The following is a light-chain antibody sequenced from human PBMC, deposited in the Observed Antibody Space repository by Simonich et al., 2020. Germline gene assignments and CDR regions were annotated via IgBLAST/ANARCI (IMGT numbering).Light chain of an antibody. V-gene: IGLV2-14*01. CDR3: SSYTSSSFWV. Sequence: QSALTQPASVSGSPGQSLTISCTGTSSAVGGYNYVSWYQQHPGKAPKLMIYDVSKRPSGVSNRFSGSKSGNTASLTISGLQAEDEADYYCSSYTSSSFWVFGGGTKLTVL. CDR1: SSAVGGYNY. CDR2: DVS. J-gene: IGLJ3*02.